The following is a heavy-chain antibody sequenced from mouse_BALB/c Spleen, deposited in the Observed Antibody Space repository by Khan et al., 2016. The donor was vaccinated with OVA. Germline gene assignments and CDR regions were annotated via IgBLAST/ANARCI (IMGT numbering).Heavy chain of an antibody. CDR2: VNPSTGYT. D-gene: IGHD1-3*01. Sequence: QVQLKQSGAELAKPGASVKMSCKASGYTFTNYWMHWVKQRPGQGLEWIGYVNPSTGYTEYNQKFKDKATLTADKSSSTAYMQLSSLTSEDSAAYYCVNHCCSSAWFTYWGQGTLVTVSA. CDR3: VNHCCSSAWFTY. V-gene: IGHV1-7*01. J-gene: IGHJ3*01. CDR1: GYTFTNYW.